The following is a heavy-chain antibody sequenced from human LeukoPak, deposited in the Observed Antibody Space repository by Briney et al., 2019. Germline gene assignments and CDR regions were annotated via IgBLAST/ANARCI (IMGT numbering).Heavy chain of an antibody. J-gene: IGHJ6*03. V-gene: IGHV3-30*01. CDR1: GFTFSSYV. CDR2: ISYDGSNK. Sequence: GGSLRLSCAASGFTFSSYVMHWVRQAPGKGLEWVAVISYDGSNKYYADSVKGRFTISRDNSKNTLYLQMNSLRAEDTAVYYCARDNYYGTSYYYYYYMDVWGKGTTVTVSS. CDR3: ARDNYYGTSYYYYYYMDV. D-gene: IGHD1-26*01.